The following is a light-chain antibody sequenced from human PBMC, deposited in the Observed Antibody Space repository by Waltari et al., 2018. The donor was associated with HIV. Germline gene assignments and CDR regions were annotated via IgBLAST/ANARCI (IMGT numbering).Light chain of an antibody. CDR2: RVS. V-gene: IGKV2-24*01. CDR3: MQARNYPRT. Sequence: DIVLTQTPLSAALVVGQSASISCKSSQNLVQENGDTYLSWFYQRPGEPPRLLIYRVSMRLPGVPQRFSGAGAGTYFTLKISSVEADDVGMYYCMQARNYPRTFGQGTKVEI. CDR1: QNLVQENGDTY. J-gene: IGKJ1*01.